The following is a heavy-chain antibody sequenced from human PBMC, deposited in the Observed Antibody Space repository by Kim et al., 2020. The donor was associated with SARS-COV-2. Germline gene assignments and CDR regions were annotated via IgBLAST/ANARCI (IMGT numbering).Heavy chain of an antibody. CDR3: AKLPKPPAFITLNAFDI. V-gene: IGHV3-30*18. D-gene: IGHD2-2*01. CDR1: GFTFSSYG. Sequence: GGSLRLSCAASGFTFSSYGMHWVRQAPGKGLEWVAVISYDGSNKYYADSVKGRFTISRDNSKNTLYLQMNSLRAEDTAVYYCAKLPKPPAFITLNAFDIWGQGTMVTVSS. CDR2: ISYDGSNK. J-gene: IGHJ3*02.